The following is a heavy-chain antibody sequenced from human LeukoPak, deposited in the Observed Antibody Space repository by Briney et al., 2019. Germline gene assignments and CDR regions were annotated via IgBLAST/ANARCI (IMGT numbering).Heavy chain of an antibody. CDR3: ARDVAARPLAYFDY. V-gene: IGHV4-4*02. CDR1: GGSISSSNW. D-gene: IGHD6-6*01. Sequence: SETLSLTCAVSGGSISSSNWWSWVRQPPGKGLEWIGEIYHSGSTNYNPSLKSRVTISVDKSKNQFSLKLSSVTAADTAVYYCARDVAARPLAYFDYWGQGTLVTVSS. CDR2: IYHSGST. J-gene: IGHJ4*02.